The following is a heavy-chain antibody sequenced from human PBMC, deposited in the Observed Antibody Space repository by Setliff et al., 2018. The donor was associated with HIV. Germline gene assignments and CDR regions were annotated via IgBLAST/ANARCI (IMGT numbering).Heavy chain of an antibody. CDR2: IYYSGST. Sequence: LSLTCTVSGGSISSYYWSWIRQPPGKGLEWIGYIYYSGSTNYNPSLKSRVTISVDTSKNQFSLKLSSVTAADTAVYYCARTAEEWELPWGGRYYYYYMDVWGKGTTVTVSS. J-gene: IGHJ6*03. D-gene: IGHD1-26*01. CDR3: ARTAEEWELPWGGRYYYYYMDV. V-gene: IGHV4-59*01. CDR1: GGSISSYY.